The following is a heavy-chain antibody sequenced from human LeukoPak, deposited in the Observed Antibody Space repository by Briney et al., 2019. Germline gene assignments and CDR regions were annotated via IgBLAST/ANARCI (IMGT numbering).Heavy chain of an antibody. CDR1: GFIFDNYA. Sequence: GGSLRLSCAASGFIFDNYAMNWVRQAPGKGLEWLTGISGFGGSTYYAASAKGRFTISRDNSGNTLFLQLNNLRVEDPALYYCARRGGSSWSSFDYWGQGSLVTVSS. CDR3: ARRGGSSWSSFDY. CDR2: ISGFGGST. V-gene: IGHV3-23*01. J-gene: IGHJ4*02. D-gene: IGHD6-13*01.